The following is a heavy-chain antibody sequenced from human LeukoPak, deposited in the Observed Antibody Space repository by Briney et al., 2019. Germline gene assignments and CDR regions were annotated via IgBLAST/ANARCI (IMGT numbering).Heavy chain of an antibody. D-gene: IGHD5-24*01. CDR3: AKDAEDGYNYSYYFDY. CDR2: ISWNSGSI. CDR1: GFTFDDYA. J-gene: IGHJ4*02. V-gene: IGHV3-9*01. Sequence: GGSLRLSCAASGFTFDDYAMHWVRQAPGKGLEWVSGISWNSGSIGYADSVKGRFTISRDNAKNSLYLQMNSLRAEDTALYYCAKDAEDGYNYSYYFDYWGQGTLVTVSS.